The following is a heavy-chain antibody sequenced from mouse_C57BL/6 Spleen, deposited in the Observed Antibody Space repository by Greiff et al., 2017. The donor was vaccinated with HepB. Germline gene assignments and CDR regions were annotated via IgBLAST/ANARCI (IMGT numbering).Heavy chain of an antibody. CDR1: GFTFSSYA. Sequence: EVMLVESGGGLVKPGGSLKLSCAASGFTFSSYAMSWVRQTPEKRLEWVATISDGGSYTYYPDNVKGRFTISRDNAKNNLYLQMSHLKSEDTAMYYCARESIYDGSVDYWGQGTTLTVSS. CDR2: ISDGGSYT. CDR3: ARESIYDGSVDY. D-gene: IGHD2-3*01. V-gene: IGHV5-4*01. J-gene: IGHJ2*01.